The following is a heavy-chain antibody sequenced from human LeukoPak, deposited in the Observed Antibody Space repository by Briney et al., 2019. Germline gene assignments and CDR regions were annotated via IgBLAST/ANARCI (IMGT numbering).Heavy chain of an antibody. J-gene: IGHJ2*01. CDR2: IYYGGST. CDR1: GGSISSYY. V-gene: IGHV4-59*01. Sequence: SETLSLTXTVSGGSISSYYWSWIRQPPGKGLEWIGYIYYGGSTNYNPSLKSRVTISVDTSKNQFSLKLSSVTAADTAVYYCARESSSPVRYFDLWGRGTLVTVSS. CDR3: ARESSSPVRYFDL. D-gene: IGHD6-6*01.